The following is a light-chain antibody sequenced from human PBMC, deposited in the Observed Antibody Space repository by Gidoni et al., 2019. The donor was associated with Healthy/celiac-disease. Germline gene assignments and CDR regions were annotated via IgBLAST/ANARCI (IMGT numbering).Light chain of an antibody. V-gene: IGKV4-1*01. CDR1: QSVLYSSNNKNY. J-gene: IGKJ2*01. CDR3: QQYYSTPLYT. Sequence: IVMTQSPDSLAVSLGETATINCKSSQSVLYSSNNKNYLAWYQQKPGQPPKLLIYGASTRESGVPDLCSGSGSGTDFTLTISSLQADDVAFYYCQQYYSTPLYTFGQGTKLEIK. CDR2: GAS.